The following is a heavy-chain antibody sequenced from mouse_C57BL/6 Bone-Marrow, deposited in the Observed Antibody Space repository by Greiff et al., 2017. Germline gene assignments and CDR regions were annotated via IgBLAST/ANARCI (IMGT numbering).Heavy chain of an antibody. CDR2: ISNGGGST. Sequence: EVQRVESGGGLVQPGGSLKLSCAASGFTFSDYYMYWVRQTPEKRLEWVAYISNGGGSTYYPDTVKGRFTISRDNAKNTLYLQMSRLKSEDTAMYYCARQDGKRGYFDYWGQGTTLTVSS. CDR3: ARQDGKRGYFDY. D-gene: IGHD2-1*01. CDR1: GFTFSDYY. V-gene: IGHV5-12*01. J-gene: IGHJ2*01.